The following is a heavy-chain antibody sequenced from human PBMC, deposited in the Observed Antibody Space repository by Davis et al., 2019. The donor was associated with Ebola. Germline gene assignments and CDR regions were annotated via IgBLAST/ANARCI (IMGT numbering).Heavy chain of an antibody. D-gene: IGHD4-17*01. V-gene: IGHV3-33*01. CDR3: TGTTVTTDY. Sequence: GESLKISCAASGFTFRSYGMRWVRQAPGKGLEWVAVIWYDGSKKYYSASVKGRFTISRDNSDNMLYLQMNSLRAEDTAVYYCTGTTVTTDYWGQGTLVTVSS. CDR1: GFTFRSYG. CDR2: IWYDGSKK. J-gene: IGHJ4*02.